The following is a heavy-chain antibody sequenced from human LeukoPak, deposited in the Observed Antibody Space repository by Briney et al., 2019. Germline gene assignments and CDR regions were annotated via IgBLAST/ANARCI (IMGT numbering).Heavy chain of an antibody. D-gene: IGHD5-18*01. J-gene: IGHJ4*02. Sequence: VKVSCKASGYTFTSYGISWVRQAPGQGLEWMGGIIPIFGTANYAQKFQGRVTITADESTSTAYMELSSLRSEDTAVYYCASAKADTAMVSFDYWGQGTLVTVSS. V-gene: IGHV1-69*13. CDR2: IIPIFGTA. CDR3: ASAKADTAMVSFDY. CDR1: GYTFTSYG.